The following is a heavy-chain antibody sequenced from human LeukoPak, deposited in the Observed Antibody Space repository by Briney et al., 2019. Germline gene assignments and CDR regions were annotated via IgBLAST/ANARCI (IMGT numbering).Heavy chain of an antibody. V-gene: IGHV3-20*04. J-gene: IGHJ4*02. Sequence: GGSLRLSCAASGFTFDDYGMSWVRQAPGKGLEWVSGINWSGSSTGYADSVKGRFTISRDNTKNSLYLQMNSLRTEDTAFYYCAKDAPYNGRVFDSWGQGTLVTVSS. CDR2: INWSGSST. CDR1: GFTFDDYG. D-gene: IGHD5-12*01. CDR3: AKDAPYNGRVFDS.